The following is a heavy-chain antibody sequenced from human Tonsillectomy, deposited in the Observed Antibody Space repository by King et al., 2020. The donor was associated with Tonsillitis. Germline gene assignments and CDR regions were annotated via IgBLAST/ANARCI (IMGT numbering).Heavy chain of an antibody. CDR3: MRDFFPYYDFWRGYPGDV. Sequence: DVQLVESGGGVVRPGGSLRLSCAASGFSFDDYGMTWVRQAPGKGLEWVSGINWNGGRIGYADSVKGRFTVSRDNAKNSLYLEMNSLRAEDTALYYCMRDFFPYYDFWRGYPGDVWGKGTTVTVSS. D-gene: IGHD3-3*01. CDR1: GFSFDDYG. J-gene: IGHJ6*04. CDR2: INWNGGRI. V-gene: IGHV3-20*04.